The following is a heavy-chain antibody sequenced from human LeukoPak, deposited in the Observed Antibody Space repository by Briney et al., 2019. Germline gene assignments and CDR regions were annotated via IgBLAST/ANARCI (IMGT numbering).Heavy chain of an antibody. CDR1: GGSISSGGYS. V-gene: IGHV4-30-2*01. J-gene: IGHJ4*02. CDR3: ARGSGYDFFDY. Sequence: SQTLSLTCAVSGGSISSGGYSWSWIRQPPGKGLEWIGYIYHSGSTYYNPSLKSRVTISVDRSKNQFSLKLSSVTAADTAVYYCARGSGYDFFDYWGQGTLVIVSS. D-gene: IGHD3-3*01. CDR2: IYHSGST.